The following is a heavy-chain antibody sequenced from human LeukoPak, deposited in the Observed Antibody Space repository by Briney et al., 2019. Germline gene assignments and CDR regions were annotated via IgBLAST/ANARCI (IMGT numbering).Heavy chain of an antibody. Sequence: SETLSLTCTVSGGSISSYYWSWIRQPPGKGLEWIGYIYYSGSTNYNPSLKSRVTISVDTSKNQFSLKLSSVTAADTAVYYCARGVRGSSWYFDYWGQGTLVTVSS. CDR1: GGSISSYY. D-gene: IGHD6-13*01. J-gene: IGHJ4*02. CDR3: ARGVRGSSWYFDY. V-gene: IGHV4-59*08. CDR2: IYYSGST.